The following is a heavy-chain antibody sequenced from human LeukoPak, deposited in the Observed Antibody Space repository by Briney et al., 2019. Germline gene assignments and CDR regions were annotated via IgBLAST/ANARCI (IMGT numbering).Heavy chain of an antibody. V-gene: IGHV3-66*01. D-gene: IGHD4-17*01. CDR3: ARAKDYGDYEFAY. Sequence: GGSLRLSCGASGFVVSTHYMTWVRQAPGKGLEWDAFIFSGGSRYYADSVKGRFSLSRDNSKNTLNLQMNSLRAEDTAVYYCARAKDYGDYEFAYWGQGTLVTVSS. CDR1: GFVVSTHY. J-gene: IGHJ4*02. CDR2: IFSGGSR.